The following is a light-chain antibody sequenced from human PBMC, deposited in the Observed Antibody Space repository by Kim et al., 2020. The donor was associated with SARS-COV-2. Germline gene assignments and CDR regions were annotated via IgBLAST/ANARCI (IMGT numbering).Light chain of an antibody. CDR3: SSYAGTNNFV. CDR2: EVN. Sequence: GQLVTISCAGISSDVDAYNAVSWYQQHPGKAPKLMIYEVNKRPSGVPGRFSGSKSGNTASLTVSGLQADEEADYYCSSYAGTNNFVFGGGTQLTVL. V-gene: IGLV2-8*01. CDR1: SSDVDAYNA. J-gene: IGLJ2*01.